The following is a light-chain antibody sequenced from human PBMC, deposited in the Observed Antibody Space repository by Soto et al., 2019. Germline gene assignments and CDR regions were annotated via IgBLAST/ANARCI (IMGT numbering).Light chain of an antibody. Sequence: EVVMTQSPASLSASPGERVTLSCRASQNIRSSLAWYQQRPGQAPRLLIYDASTRATGIPPRCSGGGSGTEFTVTISSLQSEDFAIYYCQQYDIWPPYTFGQGTKVEF. CDR2: DAS. V-gene: IGKV3-15*01. J-gene: IGKJ2*01. CDR3: QQYDIWPPYT. CDR1: QNIRSS.